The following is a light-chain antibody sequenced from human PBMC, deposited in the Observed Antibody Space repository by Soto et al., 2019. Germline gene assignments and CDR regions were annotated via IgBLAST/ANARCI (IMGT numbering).Light chain of an antibody. CDR2: KAS. V-gene: IGKV1D-13*01. Sequence: AIQLSQSPSSLSASVGDRVTITCRASQGISSALAWYQQKPGKAPKLLIYKASTLKSGVPSRFSGSGSGTDFTLTISSLQPEDFATYYCLQDYNYPRTFGQGTKVDIK. CDR3: LQDYNYPRT. J-gene: IGKJ1*01. CDR1: QGISSA.